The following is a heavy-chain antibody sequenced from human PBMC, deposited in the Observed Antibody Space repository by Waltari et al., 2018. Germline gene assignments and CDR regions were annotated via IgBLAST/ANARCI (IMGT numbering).Heavy chain of an antibody. Sequence: QVQLQESGPGLVKPSETLSLTCTVSGGSISSYYWSWIRQPPGKGLEWIGYIYYSGSTNHNPSLKSRVTISVDTSKNQFSLKLSSVTAADTAVYYCAREIFGVVPYYGMDVWGQGTTVTVSS. CDR1: GGSISSYY. D-gene: IGHD3-3*01. J-gene: IGHJ6*02. CDR2: IYYSGST. CDR3: AREIFGVVPYYGMDV. V-gene: IGHV4-59*01.